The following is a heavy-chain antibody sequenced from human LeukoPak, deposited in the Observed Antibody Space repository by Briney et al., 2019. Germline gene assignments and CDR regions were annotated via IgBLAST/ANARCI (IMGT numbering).Heavy chain of an antibody. Sequence: PGGSLRLSCAASGFTFSSYSMNWVRQAPGKGLEWVSSISSSSSYIYYADSVKGRFTISRDNAKNSLYLQMNSLRAEDTAVHYCAKHSMDYGDYVGGDYWGQGTLVTVSS. CDR2: ISSSSSYI. D-gene: IGHD4-17*01. CDR1: GFTFSSYS. CDR3: AKHSMDYGDYVGGDY. J-gene: IGHJ4*02. V-gene: IGHV3-21*01.